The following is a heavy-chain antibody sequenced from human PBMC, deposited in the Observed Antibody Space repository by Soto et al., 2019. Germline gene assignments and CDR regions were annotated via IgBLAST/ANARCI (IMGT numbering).Heavy chain of an antibody. J-gene: IGHJ4*02. V-gene: IGHV1-69*01. CDR2: IIPIVGVA. CDR3: ARANKNIVGTLYDFDY. CDR1: GGTFRSYA. D-gene: IGHD1-26*01. Sequence: QMQLVQSGAEVKKPGSSVKVTCKASGGTFRSYAISWVRQAPGQGLEWMGGIIPIVGVADYAQKFQGRVTITADESTSTAYLELSSLRSEDTAFYYCARANKNIVGTLYDFDYWGQGTLVTVSS.